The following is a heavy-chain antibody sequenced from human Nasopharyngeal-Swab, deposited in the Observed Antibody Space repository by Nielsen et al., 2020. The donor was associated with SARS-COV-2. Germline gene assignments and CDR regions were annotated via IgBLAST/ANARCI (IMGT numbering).Heavy chain of an antibody. J-gene: IGHJ4*02. D-gene: IGHD5-18*01. CDR1: GFTFSDYY. Sequence: GESLKISCAASGFTFSDYYMSWIRQAPGKGLEWVSYISSSYGYTNYADSVKGRFTISRDNAKNSLFLQMNPLTAEDTAVYYCARVTGSGYITNHFDYWGQGMLVTVSS. CDR2: ISSSYGYT. CDR3: ARVTGSGYITNHFDY. V-gene: IGHV3-11*05.